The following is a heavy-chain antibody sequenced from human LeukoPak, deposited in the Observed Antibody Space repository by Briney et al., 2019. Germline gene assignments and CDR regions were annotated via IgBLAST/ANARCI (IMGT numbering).Heavy chain of an antibody. CDR2: ISSRRNDI. D-gene: IGHD2-15*01. Sequence: GSLRLSCAASGFTFSTYNKKWVRQAPGKGPEWVSSISSRRNDIYYADSVKGRFNISRNNRKNSLYLPMKRLRDGDTGVYYCAREGRSISVWCSSGSCYDFDYWAQETRVTVPS. J-gene: IGHJ4*02. V-gene: IGHV3-21*04. CDR1: GFTFSTYN. CDR3: AREGRSISVWCSSGSCYDFDY.